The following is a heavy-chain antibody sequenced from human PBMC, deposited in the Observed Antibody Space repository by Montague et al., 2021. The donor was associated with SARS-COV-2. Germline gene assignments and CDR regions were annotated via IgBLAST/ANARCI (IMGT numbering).Heavy chain of an antibody. CDR2: IKSDGSNT. J-gene: IGHJ4*02. Sequence: SLRLSCAASGFTFSNYWMHWVRQAPGKGLVWVSRIKSDGSNTNYADFVKGRFTISRDNAKNTLFLQMNSLTVEDTAVCYRASPLWHWDLGVDYWGQGTLVTVSS. V-gene: IGHV3-74*01. CDR3: ASPLWHWDLGVDY. D-gene: IGHD1-26*01. CDR1: GFTFSNYW.